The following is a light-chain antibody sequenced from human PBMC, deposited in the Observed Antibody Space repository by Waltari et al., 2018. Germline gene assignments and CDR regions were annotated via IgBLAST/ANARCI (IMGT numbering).Light chain of an antibody. V-gene: IGLV1-51*01. Sequence: QSVLTQPPSVSAAPGQKVTISCSGSNSNIGNNYVAWYQQLPGTAPKLLIYDNSVRPSGIPDLFSGSKSGTSATLDITGLQTGDEADYYCATWDSSLSALFGGGTKLTVL. J-gene: IGLJ3*02. CDR1: NSNIGNNY. CDR2: DNS. CDR3: ATWDSSLSAL.